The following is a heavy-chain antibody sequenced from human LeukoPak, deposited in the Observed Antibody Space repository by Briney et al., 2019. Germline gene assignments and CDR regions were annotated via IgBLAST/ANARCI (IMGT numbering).Heavy chain of an antibody. CDR1: GYSISSGYY. CDR3: ARDPDRFYYGSGSHRGMYAFDI. D-gene: IGHD3-10*01. Sequence: SESLSLTCTVSGYSISSGYYWGWIRQPPGKGLEWIGSIYYSGSTYYNPSLKSRVTISVDPSKNQFSLKLTSVTAADTAVYYCARDPDRFYYGSGSHRGMYAFDIWGQGTMVTVSS. CDR2: IYYSGST. V-gene: IGHV4-38-2*02. J-gene: IGHJ3*02.